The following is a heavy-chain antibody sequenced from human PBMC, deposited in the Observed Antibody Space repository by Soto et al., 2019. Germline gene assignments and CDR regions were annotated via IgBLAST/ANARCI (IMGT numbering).Heavy chain of an antibody. CDR1: GFTFSSYS. CDR3: ARDVPGYSSGWYPYYYYYGMDV. D-gene: IGHD6-19*01. CDR2: ISSSSSYI. Sequence: EVQLVESGGGLVKPGGSLRLSCAASGFTFSSYSMNWVRQAPGKGLEWVSSISSSSSYIYYADSVKGRFTISRDNAKNSLYLQMNSLRAEDTAVYYCARDVPGYSSGWYPYYYYYGMDVWGQGTTVTVSS. J-gene: IGHJ6*02. V-gene: IGHV3-21*01.